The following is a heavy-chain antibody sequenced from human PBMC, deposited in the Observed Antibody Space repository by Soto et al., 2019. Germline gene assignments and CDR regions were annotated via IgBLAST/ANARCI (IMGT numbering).Heavy chain of an antibody. CDR1: GYTFTSYA. J-gene: IGHJ4*02. CDR2: INAGNGNT. D-gene: IGHD6-19*01. Sequence: QVQLVQSGAEVKKPGASVKVSCKASGYTFTSYAMHWVRQAPGQRLEWMGWINAGNGNTKYSQKFRGRVTITRDTSASTAYMELSSLRSEDTAVYYCARGGSYSSGYCDYWGQGTPVTVSS. CDR3: ARGGSYSSGYCDY. V-gene: IGHV1-3*01.